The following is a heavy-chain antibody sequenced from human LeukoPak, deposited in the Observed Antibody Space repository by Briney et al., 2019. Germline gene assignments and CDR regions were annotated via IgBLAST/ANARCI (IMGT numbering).Heavy chain of an antibody. Sequence: ESGPTLVKPTLTLTLTCTFFGISLTTCGVGVGWIRQAPGKALEWLAPIYWNDHKPYSPALRSRLTVTKDTSKNQVVLTMTNMDPVDTATYYCAHSYDTGGYYYSRFDYWGQGTLVTVSS. J-gene: IGHJ4*02. CDR2: IYWNDHK. CDR3: AHSYDTGGYYYSRFDY. D-gene: IGHD3-22*01. CDR1: GISLTTCGVG. V-gene: IGHV2-5*01.